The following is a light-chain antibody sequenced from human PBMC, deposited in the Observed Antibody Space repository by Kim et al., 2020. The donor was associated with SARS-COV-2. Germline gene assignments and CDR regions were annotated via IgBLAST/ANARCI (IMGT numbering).Light chain of an antibody. CDR3: QQYHSYWT. Sequence: DIQMTQSPSTLSASVGDRVTITCRASQRISTSLAWYQQKPGKAPKLLVSKASSLESGVPSRFSGSGSGTEFTLTISSLQPDDFATYYCQQYHSYWTFGQGTKVEVK. J-gene: IGKJ1*01. CDR2: KAS. CDR1: QRISTS. V-gene: IGKV1-5*03.